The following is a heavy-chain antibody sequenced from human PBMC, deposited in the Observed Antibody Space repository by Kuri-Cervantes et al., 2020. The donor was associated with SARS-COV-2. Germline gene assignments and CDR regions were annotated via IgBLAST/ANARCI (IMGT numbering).Heavy chain of an antibody. CDR3: ARDRPWQGYFDL. J-gene: IGHJ2*01. V-gene: IGHV4-59*11. CDR1: GGSISGHY. CDR2: VYYSGTI. Sequence: SETLSLTCTVSGGSISGHYWSWIRQPPGKGLEWIGYVYYSGTISYNPSLKSRVTISVDTSKNRFSLKLSSVTAADTAVYYCARDRPWQGYFDLWGRGTLVTVSS.